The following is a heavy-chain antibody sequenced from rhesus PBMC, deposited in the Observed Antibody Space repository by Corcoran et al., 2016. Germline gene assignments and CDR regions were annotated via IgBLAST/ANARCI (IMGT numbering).Heavy chain of an antibody. CDR3: ARPPIQGFDY. V-gene: IGHV1-200*01. CDR2: MNPSNGNT. J-gene: IGHJ4*01. D-gene: IGHD4-23*01. Sequence: QVQLVQSRAEVKKPGASVKLSCNASGYTFTSYSINWVSQAPGTGLEWRGWMNPSNGNTGYAQKLQGSVTMTRYTSTSTAYMELSSLRSEDTAVYYCARPPIQGFDYWGQGVLVTVSS. CDR1: GYTFTSYS.